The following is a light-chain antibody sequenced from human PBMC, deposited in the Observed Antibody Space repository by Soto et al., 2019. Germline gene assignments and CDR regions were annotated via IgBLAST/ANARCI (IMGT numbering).Light chain of an antibody. CDR2: AAS. V-gene: IGKV3-20*01. J-gene: IGKJ1*01. CDR3: QPYRNSRT. Sequence: EIVLTQSPGTLSLSPGERATLSCRASQNIGSSYLAWYQQRPGQAPRLLIYAASNRATGIPARFSGSGSGTDFTLTISRLEPEDFAVYYCQPYRNSRTFGQGTKVEI. CDR1: QNIGSSY.